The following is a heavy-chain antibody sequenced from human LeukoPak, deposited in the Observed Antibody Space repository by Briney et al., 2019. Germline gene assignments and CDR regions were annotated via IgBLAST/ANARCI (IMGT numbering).Heavy chain of an antibody. D-gene: IGHD4-17*01. CDR3: AKDTDRMTTVTSFDY. J-gene: IGHJ4*02. CDR1: GFGFSSYD. CDR2: ISGSGGST. Sequence: GGSLRLSCAASGFGFSSYDMSWVRQAPGKGLEWVSAISGSGGSTYYADSVKGRFTISRDNSKNTLYLQMNSLRAEDTAVYYCAKDTDRMTTVTSFDYWGQGTLVTVSS. V-gene: IGHV3-23*01.